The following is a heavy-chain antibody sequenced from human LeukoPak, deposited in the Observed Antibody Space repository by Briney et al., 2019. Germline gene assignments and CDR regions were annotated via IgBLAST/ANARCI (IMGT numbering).Heavy chain of an antibody. CDR3: AKVGGYDYVWGSYRYFDY. D-gene: IGHD3-16*02. J-gene: IGHJ4*02. CDR1: GFTFSSYA. CDR2: ISGSGGST. V-gene: IGHV3-23*01. Sequence: GGSLRLSCAASGFTFSSYAMSWVRQAPGKGLEWVSAISGSGGSTYYADSVKGRFTISRDNSKNTLYLQMNSLRAEDTAVYYCAKVGGYDYVWGSYRYFDYWGQGTLVTVSS.